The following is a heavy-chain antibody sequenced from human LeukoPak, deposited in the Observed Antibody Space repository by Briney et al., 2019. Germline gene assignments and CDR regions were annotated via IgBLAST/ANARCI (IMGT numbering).Heavy chain of an antibody. D-gene: IGHD4-17*01. J-gene: IGHJ4*02. CDR1: GFTFSSYA. V-gene: IGHV3-23*01. Sequence: GGSLRLSWSASGFTFSSYAMSWARHAPGKGLEWVSAISGSGGSTYYADTVKGRFTISRDNSKNTLYLQMNSLRAEDTAVYYCARPHDRGDYVFDYWGQGTLVTVSS. CDR2: ISGSGGST. CDR3: ARPHDRGDYVFDY.